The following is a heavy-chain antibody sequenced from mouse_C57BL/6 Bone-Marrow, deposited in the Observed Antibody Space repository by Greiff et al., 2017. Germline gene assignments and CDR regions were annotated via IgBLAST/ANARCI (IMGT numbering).Heavy chain of an antibody. J-gene: IGHJ3*01. V-gene: IGHV5-17*01. D-gene: IGHD2-2*01. CDR2: ISSGSSTI. CDR1: GFTFSDYG. Sequence: EVQLVASGGGLVKPGGSLKLSCAASGFTFSDYGMHWVRQAPEKGLKWVAYISSGSSTIYYTDTVKGRFTISRANAKNNLFLQMTSLRSEDTAMYYCARGDYAYEGAWFAYWGQGTLVTVSA. CDR3: ARGDYAYEGAWFAY.